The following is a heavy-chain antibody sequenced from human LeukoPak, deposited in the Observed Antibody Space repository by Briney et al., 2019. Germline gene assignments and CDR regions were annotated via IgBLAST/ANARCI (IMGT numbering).Heavy chain of an antibody. CDR2: INNNGGTT. CDR1: GFTFSSYV. J-gene: IGHJ4*02. CDR3: VKAQGYCGSGTCYFDY. D-gene: IGHD2-15*01. V-gene: IGHV3-64D*08. Sequence: GGSLRLSCSASGFTFSSYVMYWVRQAPGKALEYVSAINNNGGTTSYADSVKGRFTISRDNSKNTLPLQMSSLRVEDTAVYYCVKAQGYCGSGTCYFDYWGRGTLVTVSS.